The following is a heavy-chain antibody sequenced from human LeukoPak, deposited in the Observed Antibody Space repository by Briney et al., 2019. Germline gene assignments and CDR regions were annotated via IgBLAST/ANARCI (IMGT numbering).Heavy chain of an antibody. CDR1: GGSISSYY. CDR3: ARGNWNYASFWFDP. V-gene: IGHV4-59*01. J-gene: IGHJ5*02. Sequence: PSETLSLTCTVSGGSISSYYWSWLRQPPGKGLEGIGYIYYSGSTNYHPSLKSRVTISVDTSKNQFSLKLSSVTAADTAVYYCARGNWNYASFWFDPWGQGTLVTVSS. CDR2: IYYSGST. D-gene: IGHD1-7*01.